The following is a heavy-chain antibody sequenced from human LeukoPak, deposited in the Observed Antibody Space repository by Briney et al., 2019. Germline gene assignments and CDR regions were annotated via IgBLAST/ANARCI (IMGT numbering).Heavy chain of an antibody. V-gene: IGHV4-59*08. J-gene: IGHJ5*02. CDR3: ARIYSSSWFLNWFDP. D-gene: IGHD6-13*01. CDR2: IYYSGST. Sequence: SETLSLTCTVSGGSISSYYWSWIRQPPGKGLEWIGYIYYSGSTIYNPSLKSRVPISVDTSKNQFSLKLSSVTAADTAVYYCARIYSSSWFLNWFDPWGQGTLVTVSP. CDR1: GGSISSYY.